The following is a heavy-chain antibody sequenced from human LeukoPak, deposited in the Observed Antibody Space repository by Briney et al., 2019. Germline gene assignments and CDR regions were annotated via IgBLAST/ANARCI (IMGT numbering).Heavy chain of an antibody. V-gene: IGHV4-38-2*01. CDR2: IYHSGST. J-gene: IGHJ6*03. CDR1: GYSISSGYY. CDR3: ADYDFWSGFYYMDV. D-gene: IGHD3-3*01. Sequence: PSETLSLTCAVSGYSISSGYYCGWLRQPPGKGLEWIGSIYHSGSTYYNPSLKSRVTILVDTSKNKFSLKLSSVTAADTAVYYCADYDFWSGFYYMDVWGKGTTVTVSS.